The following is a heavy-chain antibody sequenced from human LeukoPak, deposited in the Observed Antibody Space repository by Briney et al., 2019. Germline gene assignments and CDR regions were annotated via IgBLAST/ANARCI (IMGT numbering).Heavy chain of an antibody. V-gene: IGHV3-30*18. Sequence: GSLRLSCAASGFTFSSYGMHWVRQAPGKGLEWVAVISSDGTFKYYADPMKGRFTISRDNSKNTLYLQMNSLRAEDTAVYYCAKDRIAAAGMGALVFWGQGTLVTVSS. CDR2: ISSDGTFK. CDR3: AKDRIAAAGMGALVF. CDR1: GFTFSSYG. J-gene: IGHJ4*02. D-gene: IGHD6-13*01.